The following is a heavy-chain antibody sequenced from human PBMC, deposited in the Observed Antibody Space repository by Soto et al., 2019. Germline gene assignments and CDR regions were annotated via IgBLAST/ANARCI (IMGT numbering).Heavy chain of an antibody. CDR2: ISGSGGSP. CDR3: AKARCTTSNCYAPDY. CDR1: GFSFSTYT. J-gene: IGHJ4*02. Sequence: EVQLLESGGGLVQPGGSLRLSCAASGFSFSTYTMSWVRRAPGKGLEWVSAISGSGGSPSYADSVQGRFTISRDNPKKTLYLQMNSLRAEDTAVYYCAKARCTTSNCYAPDYWGQGTLVTVSS. V-gene: IGHV3-23*01. D-gene: IGHD2-8*01.